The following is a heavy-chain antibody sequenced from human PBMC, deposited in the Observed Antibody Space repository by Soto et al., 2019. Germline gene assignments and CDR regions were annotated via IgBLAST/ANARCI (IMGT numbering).Heavy chain of an antibody. CDR1: KSPFSSFW. J-gene: IGHJ6*02. CDR3: ARDWGTPGRGSAVGYYYHYGMDV. V-gene: IGHV3-7*03. Sequence: EVQLVESGGGLVQPGGSLSFSCAASKSPFSSFWRNWVRKAPGKGLEGLAKIKEDGSEKNYVDSVKGGLTISRDNAKNSLYLQMNSLRGEDTAVYYCARDWGTPGRGSAVGYYYHYGMDVWGQGTTVTVSS. D-gene: IGHD1-1*01. CDR2: IKEDGSEK.